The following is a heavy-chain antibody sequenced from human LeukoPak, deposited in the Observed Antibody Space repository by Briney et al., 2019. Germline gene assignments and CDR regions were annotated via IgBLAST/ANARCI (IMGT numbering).Heavy chain of an antibody. D-gene: IGHD3-16*01. J-gene: IGHJ5*02. CDR2: FDPEDGET. CDR3: ATVWAVANWFDP. Sequence: ASVTVSCKVSGYTLTELSMHWVRQAPGKGLEWMGGFDPEDGETIYARKFQGRVTMTEDTSTDTAYMELSSLRSEDTAVYYCATVWAVANWFDPWGQGTLVTVSS. V-gene: IGHV1-24*01. CDR1: GYTLTELS.